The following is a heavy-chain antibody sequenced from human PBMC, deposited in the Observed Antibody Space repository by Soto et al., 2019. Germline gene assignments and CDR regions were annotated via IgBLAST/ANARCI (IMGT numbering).Heavy chain of an antibody. V-gene: IGHV4-59*01. D-gene: IGHD3-22*01. CDR3: ARAGGNDSSGYYYVPLRYYYYGMDV. Sequence: KPSETLSLTCTVSGGSISSYYWSWIRQPPGKGLEWIGYIYYSGSTNYNPSLKSRVTISVDTSKNQFSLKLSSVTAADTAVYYCARAGGNDSSGYYYVPLRYYYYGMDVWGQGTTVTVSS. CDR1: GGSISSYY. CDR2: IYYSGST. J-gene: IGHJ6*02.